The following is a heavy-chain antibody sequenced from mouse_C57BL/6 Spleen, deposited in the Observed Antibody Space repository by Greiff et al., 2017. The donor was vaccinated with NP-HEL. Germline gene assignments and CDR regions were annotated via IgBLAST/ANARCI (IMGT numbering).Heavy chain of an antibody. CDR1: GYTFTDYY. CDR2: IYPGSGNT. V-gene: IGHV1-76*01. CDR3: ARLVDSSVPVDY. J-gene: IGHJ2*01. D-gene: IGHD3-2*02. Sequence: VQLQQSGAELVRPGASVKLSCKASGYTFTDYYINWVKQRPGQGLEWIARIYPGSGNTYYNEKFKGKATLTAEKSSSTAYMQLSSLTSEDSAVYFCARLVDSSVPVDYWGQGTTLTVSS.